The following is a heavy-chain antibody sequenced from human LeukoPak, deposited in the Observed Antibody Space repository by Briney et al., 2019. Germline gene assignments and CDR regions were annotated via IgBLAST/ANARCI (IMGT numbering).Heavy chain of an antibody. CDR3: ASMVRGVNIHYYYMDV. CDR2: IITYNGDT. V-gene: IGHV1-18*01. Sequence: ASVKVSCKASTCTFTSYGINWVRQAPGQGLEWMGWIITYNGDTNYAQKFQGRVTMTTDTSTSTAYMELRSLTSDDTAIYYCASMVRGVNIHYYYMDVWGKGTTVTVS. J-gene: IGHJ6*03. CDR1: TCTFTSYG. D-gene: IGHD3-10*01.